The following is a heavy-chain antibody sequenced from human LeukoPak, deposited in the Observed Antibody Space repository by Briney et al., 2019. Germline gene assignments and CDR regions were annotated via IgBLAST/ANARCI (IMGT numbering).Heavy chain of an antibody. D-gene: IGHD3-16*01. Sequence: SETLSLTCTVSGGSISSGGYYWSWIRQHPGKGLEWIGYIYYSVSTYYNPSLKSRVTISVDKSKNQFSLKLSSVTAADTAVYYCATDVRSSMITFGGAKDAFDIWGQGTMVTVSS. V-gene: IGHV4-31*03. J-gene: IGHJ3*02. CDR1: GGSISSGGYY. CDR2: IYYSVST. CDR3: ATDVRSSMITFGGAKDAFDI.